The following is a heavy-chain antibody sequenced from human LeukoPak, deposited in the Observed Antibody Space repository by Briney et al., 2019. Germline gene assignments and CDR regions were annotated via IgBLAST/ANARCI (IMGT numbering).Heavy chain of an antibody. V-gene: IGHV4-39*07. D-gene: IGHD2-2*01. Sequence: PSETLSLTCTVSGGSISSSSYYWGWIRQPPGKGLEWIGSIYYSGSTYYNPSLKSRVTISVDTSKNQFSLKLSSVTAADTAVYYCARVPANIVVVPAIAFDIWGQGTMVTVSS. CDR1: GGSISSSSYY. CDR2: IYYSGST. J-gene: IGHJ3*02. CDR3: ARVPANIVVVPAIAFDI.